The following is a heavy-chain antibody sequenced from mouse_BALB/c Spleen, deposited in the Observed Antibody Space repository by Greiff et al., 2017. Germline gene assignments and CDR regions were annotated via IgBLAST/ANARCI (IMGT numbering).Heavy chain of an antibody. V-gene: IGHV1-12*01. CDR2: IYPGNGDT. CDR1: GYTFTSYN. D-gene: IGHD2-2*01. J-gene: IGHJ1*01. CDR3: AREGYYGYDEEWYFDV. Sequence: QVQLQQPGAELVKPGASVKMSCKASGYTFTSYNMHWVKQTPGQGLEWIGAIYPGNGDTSYNQKFKGKATLTADKSSSTAYMQLSSLTSEDSAVYYCAREGYYGYDEEWYFDVWGAGTTVTVSS.